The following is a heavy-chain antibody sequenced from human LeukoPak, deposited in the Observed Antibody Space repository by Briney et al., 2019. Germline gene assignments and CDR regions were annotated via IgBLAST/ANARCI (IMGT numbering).Heavy chain of an antibody. J-gene: IGHJ4*02. Sequence: SETLSLTCTVSGGSISSSSYYWGWIRQPPGKGLEWIGSIYYSGSTYYNPSLKSRVTISVDTSKNQFSLKLSSVTAADTAVYYCARLARQGGFDYWGQGTLVTVSS. V-gene: IGHV4-39*07. CDR3: ARLARQGGFDY. CDR1: GGSISSSSYY. D-gene: IGHD6-6*01. CDR2: IYYSGST.